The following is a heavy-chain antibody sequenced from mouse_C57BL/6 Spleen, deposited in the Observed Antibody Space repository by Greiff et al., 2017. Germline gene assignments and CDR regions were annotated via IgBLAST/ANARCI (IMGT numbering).Heavy chain of an antibody. D-gene: IGHD2-3*01. Sequence: QVQLQQSGAELVRPGASVTLSCKASGYTFTDYEMHWVKQTPVHGLEWIGAIDPETGGTAYNQKFKGKAILTADKSSSTAYMELRSLTSEDSAVYYCTRDRMAWFAYWGQGTLVTVSA. J-gene: IGHJ3*01. V-gene: IGHV1-15*01. CDR3: TRDRMAWFAY. CDR2: IDPETGGT. CDR1: GYTFTDYE.